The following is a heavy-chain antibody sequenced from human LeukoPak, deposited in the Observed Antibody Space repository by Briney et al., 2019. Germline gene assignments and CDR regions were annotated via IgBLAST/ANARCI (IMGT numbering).Heavy chain of an antibody. CDR2: IYHSGST. D-gene: IGHD6-13*01. Sequence: SEALSLTCTVSGYSISSGYYWGWIRQPPGKGLEWIGSIYHSGSTYYNPSLKSRVTISVDTSKNQFSLKLSSVTAADTAVYYCASVPAAAYHYFDYWGQGTLVTVSS. CDR1: GYSISSGYY. CDR3: ASVPAAAYHYFDY. J-gene: IGHJ4*02. V-gene: IGHV4-38-2*02.